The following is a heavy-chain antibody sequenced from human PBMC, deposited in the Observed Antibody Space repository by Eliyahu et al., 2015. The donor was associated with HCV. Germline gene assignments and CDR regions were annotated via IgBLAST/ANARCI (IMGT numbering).Heavy chain of an antibody. J-gene: IGHJ4*02. Sequence: EVQLVESGGGLXQPGRSLRLXCXXSGFNFDDYAMHWVRQAPGKGLEWVSGITWSGVTIGYANSVKDRFSISRDNAKNSLYLEMNSLRPEDAALYYCAKDYRPRDLYGGSDGWGPGTLVTVSS. V-gene: IGHV3-9*01. CDR2: ITWSGVTI. CDR1: GFNFDDYA. CDR3: AKDYRPRDLYGGSDG. D-gene: IGHD3-16*01.